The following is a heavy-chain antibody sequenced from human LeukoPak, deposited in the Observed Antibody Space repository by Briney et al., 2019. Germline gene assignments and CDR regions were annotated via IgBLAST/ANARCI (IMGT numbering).Heavy chain of an antibody. CDR1: GGSISSSSAY. J-gene: IGHJ4*02. D-gene: IGHD3-22*01. CDR2: IYYSGST. CDR3: ARVHYYDSSGYHYYFDY. Sequence: SETLSLTCTVSGGSISSSSAYWGWIRQPPGKGLEWIGYIYYSGSTYYHPSLKSRVTISVDTSKNQFSLKLSSVTAADTAVYYCARVHYYDSSGYHYYFDYWGQGTLVTVSS. V-gene: IGHV4-30-4*08.